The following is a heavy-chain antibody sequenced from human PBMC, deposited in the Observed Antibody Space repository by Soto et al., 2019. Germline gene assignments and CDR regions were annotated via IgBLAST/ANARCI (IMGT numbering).Heavy chain of an antibody. CDR3: ARHQGKGLQKPFNI. CDR1: GGSISSYY. Sequence: SETLSLTCTVSGGSISSYYWGWIRQPPGKGLEWIGSMNHSGSTYYNSSLKSRVTISVDTSKNQLSPNLSSVTAADTAEYYCARHQGKGLQKPFNIWGQGTMVTVSS. V-gene: IGHV4-39*01. D-gene: IGHD4-4*01. J-gene: IGHJ3*02. CDR2: MNHSGST.